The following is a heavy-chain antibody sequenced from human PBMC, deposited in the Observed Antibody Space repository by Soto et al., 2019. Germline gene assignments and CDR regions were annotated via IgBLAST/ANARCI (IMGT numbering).Heavy chain of an antibody. CDR1: GFSLSNARMG. J-gene: IGHJ2*01. Sequence: QVTLKESGPVLVKPTETVTLTCTVSGFSLSNARMGVSWIRQPPGKALEWLAHIFSNDEKSYSTSLKSRLTISKDTSKSQVVLTMTNMDPVDTATYYSARNTRMTTVSTYWSFDLWGRGTLVTVSS. CDR2: IFSNDEK. CDR3: ARNTRMTTVSTYWSFDL. D-gene: IGHD4-4*01. V-gene: IGHV2-26*01.